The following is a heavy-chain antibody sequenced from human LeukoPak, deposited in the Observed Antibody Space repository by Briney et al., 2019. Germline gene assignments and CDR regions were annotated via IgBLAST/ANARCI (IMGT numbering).Heavy chain of an antibody. CDR1: VYTFTSYG. V-gene: IGHV1-18*01. J-gene: IGHJ4*02. CDR3: ARVVLYYGSGSYYSFYYFDY. Sequence: ASVKVSCKASVYTFTSYGISWVRQAPGQGLGWMGWISAYNGDTNYAQKLQGGVTMTTDTSTSTAYMELRSLRSDDTAVYYCARVVLYYGSGSYYSFYYFDYWGQGTLVTVSS. CDR2: ISAYNGDT. D-gene: IGHD3-10*01.